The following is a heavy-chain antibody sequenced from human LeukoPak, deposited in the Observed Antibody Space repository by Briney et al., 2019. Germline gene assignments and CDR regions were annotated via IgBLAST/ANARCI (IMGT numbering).Heavy chain of an antibody. J-gene: IGHJ4*02. CDR2: IWYDRTNK. D-gene: IGHD4-17*01. V-gene: IGHV3-33*01. CDR1: GFTFSTYA. Sequence: PGGSLRLSCAASGFTFSTYAMHWVRQAPSKGLEWVAVIWYDRTNKYYADSVKGRFTISRNNSKNTLYLQMSSLRAEDTAVYYCARDRLTTVTTFHFDYWGQGTLVTVSS. CDR3: ARDRLTTVTTFHFDY.